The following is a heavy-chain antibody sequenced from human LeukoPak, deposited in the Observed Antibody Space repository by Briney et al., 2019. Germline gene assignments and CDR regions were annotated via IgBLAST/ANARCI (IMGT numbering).Heavy chain of an antibody. CDR3: ATINYYGSGSYLI. D-gene: IGHD3-10*01. Sequence: ASVKVSCKASGYTFTSYGISWVRQAPGQGLEWMGWISAYNGNTNYAQKLQGRVTMTTDTSTSTAYMELSSLRSEDTAVYYCATINYYGSGSYLIWGQGTLVTVSS. J-gene: IGHJ4*02. CDR1: GYTFTSYG. CDR2: ISAYNGNT. V-gene: IGHV1-18*01.